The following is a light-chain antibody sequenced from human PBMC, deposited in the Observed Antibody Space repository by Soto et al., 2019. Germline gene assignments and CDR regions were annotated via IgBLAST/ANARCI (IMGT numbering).Light chain of an antibody. CDR2: GAS. Sequence: EIVMTQSPAILSVSPGERATLSCRASQTVAKNLAWYQQKPGQPPRLLIYGASTRATGVPAKFSGSGSGTEFTLTISSLQFEDFAIYYCQQYNTWPPPSESVGPGTKVDIK. V-gene: IGKV3D-15*01. J-gene: IGKJ3*01. CDR3: QQYNTWPPPSES. CDR1: QTVAKN.